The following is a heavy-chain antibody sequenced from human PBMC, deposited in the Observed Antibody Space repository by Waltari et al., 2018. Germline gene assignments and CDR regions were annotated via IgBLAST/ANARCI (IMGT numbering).Heavy chain of an antibody. CDR2: INPNSGGT. CDR3: ARGGPAIFGVLITKRFDY. CDR1: GYTCPDYY. J-gene: IGHJ4*02. V-gene: IGHV1-2*06. Sequence: QVQLVQSGAEVKKPGASVTVSCKASGYTCPDYYMHWVRQAPGQGLEWMGRINPNSGGTNYTQKFQGRVTMTRDTSISTAYMELSRLRSDDTAVYYCARGGPAIFGVLITKRFDYWGQGTLVTVSS. D-gene: IGHD3-3*01.